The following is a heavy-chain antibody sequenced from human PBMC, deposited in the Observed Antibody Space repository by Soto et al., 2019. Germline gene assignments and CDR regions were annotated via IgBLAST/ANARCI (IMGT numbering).Heavy chain of an antibody. J-gene: IGHJ4*02. CDR3: ARDSGWLDY. D-gene: IGHD6-19*01. Sequence: SETLSLTCTVSGGSISSYYWSWIRQPPGKGLEWIGYIYYSGSTNYNPSLKSRVTISVDTSKNQFSLKLSSVTAADTGVYYCARDSGWLDYWGQGTLVTVSS. CDR2: IYYSGST. V-gene: IGHV4-59*01. CDR1: GGSISSYY.